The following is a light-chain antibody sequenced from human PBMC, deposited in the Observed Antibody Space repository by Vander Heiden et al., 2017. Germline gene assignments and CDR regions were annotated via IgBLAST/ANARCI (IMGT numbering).Light chain of an antibody. CDR2: WAS. J-gene: IGKJ2*01. CDR1: QSVLYSSDNKNY. Sequence: DIVMTHSPDSLSVSLGERATINCKSSQSVLYSSDNKNYLAWYQHKPGQPPRLLIHWASTRESGVPDRFRGSGSGADFTLTISSLQAEDVAVYYCQQYYTSPYTFGQGTKLEIK. CDR3: QQYYTSPYT. V-gene: IGKV4-1*01.